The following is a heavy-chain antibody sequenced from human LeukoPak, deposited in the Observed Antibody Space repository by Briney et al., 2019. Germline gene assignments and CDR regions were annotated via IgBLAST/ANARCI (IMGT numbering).Heavy chain of an antibody. D-gene: IGHD3-10*01. Sequence: GGSLRLSCAASGFTFSSYWMHWVRQAPGKGLVWVSRINSDGSSTSYADSVKGRFTISRDNAKNSLFLQMDSLRVDDTAVYYCVREGSGSTHYMDVWGKGTTVTVSS. CDR1: GFTFSSYW. CDR3: VREGSGSTHYMDV. CDR2: INSDGSST. J-gene: IGHJ6*03. V-gene: IGHV3-74*01.